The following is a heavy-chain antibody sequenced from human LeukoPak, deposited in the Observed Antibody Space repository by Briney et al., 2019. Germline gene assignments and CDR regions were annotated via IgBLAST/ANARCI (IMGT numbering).Heavy chain of an antibody. V-gene: IGHV3-21*01. J-gene: IGHJ6*02. Sequence: KPGGSLRLSCAASGFTFSSQSMNWVRQAPGKGLEWVSSITTTGGDVNYADSVKGRFTISRDNSKNTLYLQMNSLRAEDTAVYYCARDLACSSTSCYSHYYYGMDVWGQGTTVTVSS. D-gene: IGHD2-2*02. CDR1: GFTFSSQS. CDR2: ITTTGGDV. CDR3: ARDLACSSTSCYSHYYYGMDV.